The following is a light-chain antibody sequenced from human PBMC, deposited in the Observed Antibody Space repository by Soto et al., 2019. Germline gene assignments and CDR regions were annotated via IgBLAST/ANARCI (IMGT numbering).Light chain of an antibody. J-gene: IGLJ1*01. Sequence: QSALTQPASVSGSPGQSITISCTGASSDVGGYNYVSWYQQYPGKAPKLTIYEVSSRPSGVSNRFSGSKSGNTASLTISGLQAEDEADYYCSSYASSNTYVFGTGTKVTVL. CDR3: SSYASSNTYV. V-gene: IGLV2-14*01. CDR1: SSDVGGYNY. CDR2: EVS.